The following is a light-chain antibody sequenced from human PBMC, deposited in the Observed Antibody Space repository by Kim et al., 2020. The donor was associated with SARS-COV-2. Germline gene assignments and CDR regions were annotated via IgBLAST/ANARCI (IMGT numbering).Light chain of an antibody. J-gene: IGKJ1*01. CDR3: QQYNSWPQT. V-gene: IGKV3-15*01. CDR1: QSVSSN. CDR2: GAS. Sequence: VSPGERATLPCRASQSVSSNLAWYQQKPGQAPRLLIYGASTRATGVPAMFSGSGSGTEFTLTISSLQSEDFAIYYCQQYNSWPQTFGQGTKVDIK.